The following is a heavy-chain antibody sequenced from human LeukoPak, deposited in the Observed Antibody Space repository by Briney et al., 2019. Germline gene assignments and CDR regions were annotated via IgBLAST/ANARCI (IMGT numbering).Heavy chain of an antibody. Sequence: SETLSLTCSVSGGSISSYYWSWIRQPPGKGLEWIGYIYSSGSTNYNSSLKSRVTISVDTSKNQFSLKLSSVTAADTAVYYCARSGGYSSPQNYWGQGTLVTVSS. J-gene: IGHJ4*02. CDR3: ARSGGYSSPQNY. CDR1: GGSISSYY. CDR2: IYSSGST. D-gene: IGHD6-19*01. V-gene: IGHV4-59*01.